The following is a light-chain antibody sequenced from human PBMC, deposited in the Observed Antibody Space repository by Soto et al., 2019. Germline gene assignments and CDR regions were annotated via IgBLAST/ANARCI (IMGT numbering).Light chain of an antibody. CDR3: QNYNSAPLT. CDR2: AAY. Sequence: DIQMTQYPSYLSASVGDRFTITWRASQGISNHLAWYQQKPGKVLKLLIYAAYALQSGVPSRFSGTGSGTDFNFTISSLQPEDVAIYHCQNYNSAPLTFGGVTKVDIK. V-gene: IGKV1-27*01. J-gene: IGKJ4*01. CDR1: QGISNH.